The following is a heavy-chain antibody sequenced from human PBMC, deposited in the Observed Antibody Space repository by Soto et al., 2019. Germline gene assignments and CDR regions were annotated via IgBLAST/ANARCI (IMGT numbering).Heavy chain of an antibody. J-gene: IGHJ4*02. Sequence: SETLSLTCTVSGGSISSGGYYWSWIRQHPGKGLEWIGHIYYSGSTYYNPSLKSRVTISVDTSKNQFSLKLSSVTAADTAVYYCARDIAARPGLYFDYWGQGTLVTVSS. CDR3: ARDIAARPGLYFDY. D-gene: IGHD6-6*01. V-gene: IGHV4-31*02. CDR1: GGSISSGGYY. CDR2: IYYSGST.